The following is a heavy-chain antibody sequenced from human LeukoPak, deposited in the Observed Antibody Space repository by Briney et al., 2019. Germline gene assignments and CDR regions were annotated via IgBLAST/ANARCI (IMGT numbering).Heavy chain of an antibody. Sequence: SQTLSLTCTVSSGSISSGTYYWSWIRPPAGKGLEWIGRIYSSGSTNYNPSLKSRVTISVDTSKNQFSLKLSSVTAADTAVYYCARDLLHRGYAFDIWGRGTMVTVSS. V-gene: IGHV4-61*02. CDR3: ARDLLHRGYAFDI. D-gene: IGHD3-22*01. CDR2: IYSSGST. CDR1: SGSISSGTYY. J-gene: IGHJ3*02.